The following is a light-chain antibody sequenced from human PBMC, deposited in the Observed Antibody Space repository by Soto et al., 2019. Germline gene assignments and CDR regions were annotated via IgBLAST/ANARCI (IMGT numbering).Light chain of an antibody. CDR3: HHYNSYSEA. Sequence: DLQMTQSPSTLSSSLGDSVTITCRASQSISSWLAWYQQKPGKAPKLLIYKASTLKSGVPPRFSGSGSGTEFTLTISSLQPDDFATYYCHHYNSYSEAVGQGTKV. V-gene: IGKV1-5*03. J-gene: IGKJ1*01. CDR1: QSISSW. CDR2: KAS.